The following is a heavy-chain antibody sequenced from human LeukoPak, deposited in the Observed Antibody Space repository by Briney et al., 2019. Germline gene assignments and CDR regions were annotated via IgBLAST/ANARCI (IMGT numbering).Heavy chain of an antibody. J-gene: IGHJ3*02. CDR2: IKQDGSEK. Sequence: GGSLRLSCAASRFTFSSYWMSWVRQAPGKGLEWVANIKQDGSEKYYVDSVKGRFTISRDNAKNSLYLQMNSLRAEDTGVYYCARDSIDVRAFDIWGQGTMVTVSS. CDR3: ARDSIDVRAFDI. D-gene: IGHD2/OR15-2a*01. V-gene: IGHV3-7*01. CDR1: RFTFSSYW.